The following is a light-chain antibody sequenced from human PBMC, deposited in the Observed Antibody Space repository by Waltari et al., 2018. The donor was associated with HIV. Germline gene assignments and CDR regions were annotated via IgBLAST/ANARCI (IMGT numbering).Light chain of an antibody. CDR2: LGS. CDR3: MQGLQSPWI. J-gene: IGKJ2*01. V-gene: IGKV2-28*01. CDR1: QSLVQSDGYNY. Sequence: IVITQSPLSLPVTHGEPASMSSRSSQSLVQSDGYNYLDWYLQKPGQSPQLLIYLGSNRASGVPDRFSGSGSGTDVTLKISRVEAEDVGVYHCMQGLQSPWIFGQGTKLEIK.